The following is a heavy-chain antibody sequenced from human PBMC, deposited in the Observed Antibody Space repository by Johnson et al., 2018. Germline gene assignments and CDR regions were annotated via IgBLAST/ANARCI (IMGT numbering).Heavy chain of an antibody. V-gene: IGHV3-13*01. CDR2: IGTAGDT. J-gene: IGHJ6*02. CDR1: GFTFSSYD. Sequence: VQLQESGGRLVQXGGSXRLXCAVSGFTFSSYDMHWVRQATGKGLEWVSAIGTAGDTYYPGSVKGRFTISRENAKNSLYLQMNSLRAEETAVYYCARPTSRDNSNYLKAWIQLWRSGEDGMDVWGQGTTVTVSS. D-gene: IGHD5-18*01. CDR3: ARPTSRDNSNYLKAWIQLWRSGEDGMDV.